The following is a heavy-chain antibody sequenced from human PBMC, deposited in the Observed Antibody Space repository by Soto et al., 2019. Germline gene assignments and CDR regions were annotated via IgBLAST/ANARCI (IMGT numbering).Heavy chain of an antibody. V-gene: IGHV4-31*03. D-gene: IGHD6-13*01. CDR1: VGSISIGGYY. Sequence: SEALSVTCTVSVGSISIGGYYWSWIRQHPGKGLEWIGYIYYSGSTYYNPSLKSRVTISVDTSKNQFSLKLSSVTAADTAVYYCAKNRYSSSWYGNWFDPWGQGTMVTVSS. J-gene: IGHJ5*02. CDR3: AKNRYSSSWYGNWFDP. CDR2: IYYSGST.